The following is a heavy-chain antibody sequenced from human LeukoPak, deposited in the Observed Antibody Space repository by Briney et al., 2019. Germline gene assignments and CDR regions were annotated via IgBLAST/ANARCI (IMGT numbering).Heavy chain of an antibody. D-gene: IGHD2-21*01. Sequence: EASVKVSCKASEYTFANYDITWVRQAPGRGLEWMGWMNPYSTNTGYARKFQGRLSMTGDTSITTAYMELSSLTSEDTAVYYCARATRGDLLSGFWGQGSPITVSS. CDR3: ARATRGDLLSGF. CDR2: MNPYSTNT. CDR1: EYTFANYD. J-gene: IGHJ4*02. V-gene: IGHV1-8*01.